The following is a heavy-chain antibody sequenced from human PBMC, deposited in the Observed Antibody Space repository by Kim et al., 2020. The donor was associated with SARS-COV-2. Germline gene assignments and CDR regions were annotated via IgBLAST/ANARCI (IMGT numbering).Heavy chain of an antibody. V-gene: IGHV3-73*01. J-gene: IGHJ6*04. CDR2: IGSQANTYAT. CDR1: GFTLSGSA. D-gene: IGHD2-21*01. Sequence: GGSLRLSCAASGFTLSGSAMHWVRQASGKGLEWVGRIGSQANTYATTYGESVKGRFTISRDDSKNSAYLQMNSLKTEDTAVYYCTRVVIDKNYSYNMDVWGKGTTVTVSS. CDR3: TRVVIDKNYSYNMDV.